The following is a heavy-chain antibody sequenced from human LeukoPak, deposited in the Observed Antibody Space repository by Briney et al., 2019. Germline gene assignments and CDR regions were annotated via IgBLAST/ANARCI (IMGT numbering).Heavy chain of an antibody. Sequence: GGSLRLPCTASGFTFGDYAMSWFRQAPGKGLEWVGFIRNRPNGGTTEYAASVKGRFTISRDDSKSIAYLQMNSLKIEDTAVYYCTRGDYSNYDYWGQGTLVTVSS. J-gene: IGHJ4*02. CDR2: IRNRPNGGTT. V-gene: IGHV3-49*03. CDR1: GFTFGDYA. CDR3: TRGDYSNYDY. D-gene: IGHD4-11*01.